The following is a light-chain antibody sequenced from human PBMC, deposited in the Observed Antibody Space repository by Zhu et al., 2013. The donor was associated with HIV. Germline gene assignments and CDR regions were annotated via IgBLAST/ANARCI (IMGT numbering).Light chain of an antibody. J-gene: IGKJ4*01. CDR3: QQYHVNPPLI. CDR2: GTS. Sequence: EIVLTQSPGTLSLSPGERATLSCRASQSFSSSYLAWFQQKPGQAPRVLIYGTSFRATGIPARFSGSGSGTEFTLTISRLQPEDFATYYCQQYHVNPPLIFGGGTMVQIK. V-gene: IGKV3-20*01. CDR1: QSFSSSY.